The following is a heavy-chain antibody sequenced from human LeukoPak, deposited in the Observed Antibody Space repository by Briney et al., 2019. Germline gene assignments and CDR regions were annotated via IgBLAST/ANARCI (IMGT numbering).Heavy chain of an antibody. CDR3: ARDPGIPDSSGYYRPELAFDI. CDR1: GYTFTSYA. CDR2: IIPIFGTA. J-gene: IGHJ3*02. Sequence: GASVKASCKASGYTFTSYAMHWVRQAPGQGLEWMGGIIPIFGTANYAQKFQGRVTITADESTSTAYMELSSLRSEDTAVYYCARDPGIPDSSGYYRPELAFDIWGQGTMVTVSS. V-gene: IGHV1-69*13. D-gene: IGHD3-22*01.